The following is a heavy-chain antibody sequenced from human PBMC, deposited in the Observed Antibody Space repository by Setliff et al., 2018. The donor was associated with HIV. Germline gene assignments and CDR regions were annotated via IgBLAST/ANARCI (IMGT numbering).Heavy chain of an antibody. CDR3: ARGGRLQYFDWPSYAMDV. D-gene: IGHD3-9*01. CDR2: INRDGSEI. CDR1: GFTFSSNW. Sequence: HPGGSLRLSCAASGFTFSSNWMNWVRQAPGKGLEWVASINRDGSEIHYVGSVQGRFTISRDNGRNSLYLQMNSLRVEDTAVYYCARGGRLQYFDWPSYAMDVWGQGTTVTVSS. J-gene: IGHJ6*02. V-gene: IGHV3-7*01.